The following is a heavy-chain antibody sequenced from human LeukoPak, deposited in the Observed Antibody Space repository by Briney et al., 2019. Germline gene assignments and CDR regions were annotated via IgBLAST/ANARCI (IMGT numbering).Heavy chain of an antibody. Sequence: ASVKVSCKTSGYTFTGYYIHWVRQAPPQGLVWMGRPNPHDGGTDYAQKFQGRVTMTRDMSTTTVFMELSSLTSDDTAVYFCARYNTNLDYWGQGSLVTVSS. CDR3: ARYNTNLDY. CDR1: GYTFTGYY. D-gene: IGHD1-1*01. CDR2: PNPHDGGT. V-gene: IGHV1-2*06. J-gene: IGHJ4*02.